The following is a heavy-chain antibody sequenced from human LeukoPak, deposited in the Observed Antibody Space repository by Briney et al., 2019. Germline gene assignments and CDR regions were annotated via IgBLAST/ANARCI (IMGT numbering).Heavy chain of an antibody. J-gene: IGHJ4*02. Sequence: GGSLRLSCAASGFTFNRAWMSWVRQTPEKRLEFVANIKEDGSEKYYVDSVKGRFTISRDNTKNSLYLQMDSLRVDDTAIYYCAKDGEGCSWGQGTLVTVSS. CDR3: AKDGEGCS. CDR1: GFTFNRAW. D-gene: IGHD3-10*01. V-gene: IGHV3-7*01. CDR2: IKEDGSEK.